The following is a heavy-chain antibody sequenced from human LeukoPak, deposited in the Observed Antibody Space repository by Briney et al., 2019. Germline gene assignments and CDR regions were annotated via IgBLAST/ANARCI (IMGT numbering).Heavy chain of an antibody. CDR3: ARSIWYSNWFDP. V-gene: IGHV4-34*01. CDR2: INHSGST. D-gene: IGHD6-13*01. J-gene: IGHJ5*02. Sequence: SETLSFACAVYGGSFGGFYWWGIREPPGKGLEWIGEINHSGSTNYNPSLKSRVTISVDTSKNQFSLKLSSVTAADTAVYYCARSIWYSNWFDPWGQGTLVTVSS. CDR1: GGSFGGFY.